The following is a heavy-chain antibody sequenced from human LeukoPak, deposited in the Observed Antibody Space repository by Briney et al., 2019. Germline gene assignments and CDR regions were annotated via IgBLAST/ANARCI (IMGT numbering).Heavy chain of an antibody. D-gene: IGHD3-22*01. J-gene: IGHJ4*02. V-gene: IGHV3-23*01. CDR3: AKGDYYDSSGYYYFDY. CDR1: GFTFSGYA. CDR2: ISGSGGST. Sequence: GGSLRLSCAASGFTFSGYAMSWVRQAPGKGLEWVSAISGSGGSTYYADSVKGRFTISRDNSKNTMYLQMNSLRAEDTAVYYCAKGDYYDSSGYYYFDYWGQGTLVTVSS.